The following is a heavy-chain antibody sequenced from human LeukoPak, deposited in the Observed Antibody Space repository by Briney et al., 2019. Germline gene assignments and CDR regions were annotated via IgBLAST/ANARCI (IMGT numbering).Heavy chain of an antibody. CDR2: IYHSGST. J-gene: IGHJ4*02. CDR3: ASIYYYGSGSPHFDY. V-gene: IGHV4-38-2*02. D-gene: IGHD3-10*01. Sequence: PSETLSLTCTVSGGSISSGYYWGWIRQPPGKGLEWIGSIYHSGSTYYNPSLKSRVTISVDTSKNQFSLKLSSVTAADTAVYYCASIYYYGSGSPHFDYWGQGTLVTVSS. CDR1: GGSISSGYY.